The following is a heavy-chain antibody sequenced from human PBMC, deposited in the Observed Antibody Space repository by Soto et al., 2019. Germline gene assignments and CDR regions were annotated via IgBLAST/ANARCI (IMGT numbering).Heavy chain of an antibody. CDR2: MNPNSGNT. J-gene: IGHJ6*02. D-gene: IGHD3-9*01. V-gene: IGHV1-8*01. CDR1: GYTFTSYD. Sequence: GASVKVSCKASGYTFTSYDINWVRQATGQGLEWMGWMNPNSGNTGYAQKFQGRVTMTRNTSISTAYMELSSLRSEDTAVYYCARGGPYYDILTGYFHYYYYGMDVWGQGTTVTVSS. CDR3: ARGGPYYDILTGYFHYYYYGMDV.